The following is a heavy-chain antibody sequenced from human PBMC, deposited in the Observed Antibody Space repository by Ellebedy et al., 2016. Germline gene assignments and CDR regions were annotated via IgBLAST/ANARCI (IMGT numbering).Heavy chain of an antibody. CDR1: GYSFTSYW. J-gene: IGHJ5*01. CDR3: ARRGGSSKYYDSRGYHNWFDS. V-gene: IGHV5-51*01. CDR2: IYPGDSDT. D-gene: IGHD3-22*01. Sequence: GGSLRLSCKGSGYSFTSYWIGWVRQMPGKGLEWMGIIYPGDSDTKYSPSFQGQVTISVDKSISTAYLQWSGLKASDTAMYYCARRGGSSKYYDSRGYHNWFDSWGQGTRVTVSS.